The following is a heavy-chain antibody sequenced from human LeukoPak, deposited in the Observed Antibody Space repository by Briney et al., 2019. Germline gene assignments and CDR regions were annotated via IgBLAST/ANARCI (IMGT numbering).Heavy chain of an antibody. CDR2: INPNSGGT. CDR3: ARGVHYRSFNPGSRLESLDC. V-gene: IGHV1-2*02. Sequence: ASVKVSCKASGYTFTSNAMNWVRQAPGQGLEWMGWINPNSGGTNYAQKFQGRVTMTRDTSISTAYMELSRLRSDDTAVYYCARGVHYRSFNPGSRLESLDCWGQGTLVTVSS. J-gene: IGHJ4*02. CDR1: GYTFTSNA. D-gene: IGHD1-1*01.